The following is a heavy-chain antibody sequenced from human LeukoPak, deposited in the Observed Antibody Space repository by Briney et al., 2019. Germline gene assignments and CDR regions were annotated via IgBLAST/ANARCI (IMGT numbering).Heavy chain of an antibody. CDR1: AYTLTVLS. CDR3: ATDRGYYGSGSRLNSYGMDV. Sequence: PSVKVSCQVSAYTLTVLSMHWVRQDPGKGIEWQGDFNLEVVETIYAQKFQGTVTMTEDTSTDTAYMELSSLRSEDTAVYYCATDRGYYGSGSRLNSYGMDVWGKGTTVTVSS. V-gene: IGHV1-24*01. J-gene: IGHJ6*04. CDR2: FNLEVVET. D-gene: IGHD3-10*01.